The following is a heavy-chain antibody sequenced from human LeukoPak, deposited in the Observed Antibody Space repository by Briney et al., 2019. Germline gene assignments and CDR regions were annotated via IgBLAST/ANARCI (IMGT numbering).Heavy chain of an antibody. V-gene: IGHV1-18*01. CDR3: ARDIAARFDS. D-gene: IGHD6-6*01. CDR1: GYPFPSYD. CDR2: INSYSGNT. Sequence: ASVKVSCKASGYPFPSYDISWVRQALGQGLEWMGRINSYSGNTKYVQNLQGGVTMTTDTSTSTTYMELRSLRSDDTAVYYCARDIAARFDSWGQGTLVTVSS. J-gene: IGHJ4*02.